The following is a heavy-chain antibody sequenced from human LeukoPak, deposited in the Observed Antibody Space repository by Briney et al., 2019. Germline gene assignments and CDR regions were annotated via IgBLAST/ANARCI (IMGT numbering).Heavy chain of an antibody. CDR3: ARAIMVRGVSDY. V-gene: IGHV3-66*01. CDR1: EFSVGSNY. CDR2: IYSGGST. D-gene: IGHD3-10*01. J-gene: IGHJ4*02. Sequence: SGGSLRLSCAASEFSVGSNYMTWVRQAPGKGLEWVSLIYSGGSTYYADSVKGRFTISRDNSKNTLYLQMNSLRAEDTAVYYCARAIMVRGVSDYWGQGTLVTVSS.